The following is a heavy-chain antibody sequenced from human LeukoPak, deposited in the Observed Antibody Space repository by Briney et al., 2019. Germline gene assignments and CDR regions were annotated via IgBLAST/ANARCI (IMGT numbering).Heavy chain of an antibody. V-gene: IGHV1-2*02. CDR2: INPNSGGT. CDR1: GYTFTGYY. D-gene: IGHD6-6*01. CDR3: ARDFGIAARYYYYGMDV. Sequence: ASVKVSCKASGYTFTGYYMHWARQAPGQGLEWMGWINPNSGGTNYAQKFQGRVTMTRDTSISTAYMELSRLRSDDTAVYYCARDFGIAARYYYYGMDVWGQGTTVTVSS. J-gene: IGHJ6*02.